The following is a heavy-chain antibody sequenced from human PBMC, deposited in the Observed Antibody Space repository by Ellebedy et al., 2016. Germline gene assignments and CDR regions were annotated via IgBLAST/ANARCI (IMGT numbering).Heavy chain of an antibody. CDR2: ISWNSGNE. V-gene: IGHV3-9*01. CDR1: GFTFGDYA. D-gene: IGHD3-9*01. Sequence: GGSLRLSCEASGFTFGDYAMYWVRQAPGKGLEWVSGISWNSGNERYADSVKGRFSMSRDNAKNSLYLQMNSLRAEDTAVYQCVKATSYDVLAGYSAYYFDSWGQGTRVTVSS. J-gene: IGHJ4*02. CDR3: VKATSYDVLAGYSAYYFDS.